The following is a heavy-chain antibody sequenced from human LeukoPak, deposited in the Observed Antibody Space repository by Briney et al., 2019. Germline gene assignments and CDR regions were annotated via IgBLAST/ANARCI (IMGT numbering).Heavy chain of an antibody. V-gene: IGHV3-21*01. CDR1: GFTFSSYS. J-gene: IGHJ3*02. D-gene: IGHD5-18*01. Sequence: PGGSLRLSCVASGFTFSSYSMNWVRQAPGKGLEWVSSISSSSSYIYYADSVKGRFTISRDNAKNSLYLQMNSLRAEDTAVYYCAREGGYSYGSHAFDIWGQGTMVTVSS. CDR3: AREGGYSYGSHAFDI. CDR2: ISSSSSYI.